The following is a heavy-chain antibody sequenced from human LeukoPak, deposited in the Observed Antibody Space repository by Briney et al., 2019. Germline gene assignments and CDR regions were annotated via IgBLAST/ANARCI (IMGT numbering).Heavy chain of an antibody. J-gene: IGHJ4*02. D-gene: IGHD3-10*01. CDR1: GFTFSSYG. CDR2: IGGSGVTT. Sequence: SGGSLRLSCAASGFTFSSYGMSWVRQAPGKGLEWVSTIGGSGVTTYYADSVKGLFTISRDNSKNTLYLQMHSLRAEDTAVYYCARKAGYYYGWGDYWGQGTLVTVSS. V-gene: IGHV3-23*01. CDR3: ARKAGYYYGWGDY.